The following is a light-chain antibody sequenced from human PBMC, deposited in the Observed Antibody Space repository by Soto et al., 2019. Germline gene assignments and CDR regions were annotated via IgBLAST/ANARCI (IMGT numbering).Light chain of an antibody. CDR3: QSYDSRLSGSI. CDR1: SSNIGAGYD. J-gene: IGLJ2*01. Sequence: QSVLTQPPSVSGAPGQRVTISCTGSSSNIGAGYDVHWYQQLPGTAPTVLIYGDSNRPSGVPDRFSGSRSGTSTSLAITGLLPEDEADYYCQSYDSRLSGSIFGGGTKLTVL. CDR2: GDS. V-gene: IGLV1-40*01.